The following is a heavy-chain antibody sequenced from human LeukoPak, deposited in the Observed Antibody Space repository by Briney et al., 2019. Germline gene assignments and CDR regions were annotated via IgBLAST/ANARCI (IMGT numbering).Heavy chain of an antibody. J-gene: IGHJ1*01. CDR2: ISSSSSII. V-gene: IGHV3-48*01. CDR1: GFTFSSYS. D-gene: IGHD6-13*01. Sequence: GGSLRLSCAASGFTFSSYSMNWVRQAPGKGLEWVSYISSSSSIIYYADSVKGRFTISRDNSKNTLYLHMNSLRAEDTAIYYCAKDGGYSSSWYYYFQHWGQGTLVTVSS. CDR3: AKDGGYSSSWYYYFQH.